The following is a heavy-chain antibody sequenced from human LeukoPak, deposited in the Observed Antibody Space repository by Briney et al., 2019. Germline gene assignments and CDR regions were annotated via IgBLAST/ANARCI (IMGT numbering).Heavy chain of an antibody. CDR2: INHIGST. CDR3: ARRNRGSGWYVASPKWFDP. D-gene: IGHD6-19*01. CDR1: GGSFSGYY. Sequence: SETLSLTCAVYGGSFSGYYWSWIRQPPGKGLEWMGEINHIGSTNYNPSLKSGVTISVDTSKNQFSLKLSSVTAADTAVYYCARRNRGSGWYVASPKWFDPWGQGTLVTVSS. J-gene: IGHJ5*02. V-gene: IGHV4-34*01.